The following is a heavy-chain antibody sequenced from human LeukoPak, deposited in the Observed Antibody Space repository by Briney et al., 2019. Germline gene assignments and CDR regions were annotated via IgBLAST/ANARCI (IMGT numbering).Heavy chain of an antibody. CDR3: ARAPNSEFWSGYSDY. CDR2: INIDGSST. J-gene: IGHJ4*02. CDR1: GFTFSSYW. V-gene: IGHV3-74*01. D-gene: IGHD3-3*01. Sequence: GSLRLSCAASGFTFSSYWMHWVRQAPGKGLVWVSRINIDGSSTNYADSVKGRFTISRDNAKSTLYLQMNSLRAEDTAVYYCARAPNSEFWSGYSDYWGQGALVTVSS.